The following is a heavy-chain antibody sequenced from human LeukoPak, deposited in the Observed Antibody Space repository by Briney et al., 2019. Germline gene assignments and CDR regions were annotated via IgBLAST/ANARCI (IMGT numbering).Heavy chain of an antibody. J-gene: IGHJ6*03. CDR1: GFTFSNYR. Sequence: GGSLRLSCAASGFTFSNYRMHWVRQAPGKGLLWVSRITSDGSTSDYADSVMGRFTMSRDNAKNTVYLHMNSLGAEDTAVYYCARVPQQLVRYYYYYYMDVWGKGTTVTVSS. CDR2: ITSDGSTS. CDR3: ARVPQQLVRYYYYYYMDV. V-gene: IGHV3-74*01. D-gene: IGHD6-13*01.